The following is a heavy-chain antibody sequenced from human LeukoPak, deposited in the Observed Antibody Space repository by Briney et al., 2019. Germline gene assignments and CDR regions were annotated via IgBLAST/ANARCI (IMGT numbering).Heavy chain of an antibody. CDR1: GYTFTSYD. J-gene: IGHJ5*02. CDR3: AGGRNGASYYDFWSGYYLSFWFDP. Sequence: ASVKVSCKASGYTFTSYDINWVRQATGQGLEWMGWMNPNSGNTGYAQKFQGRVTMTRNTSISTAYMELSSLRSEDTAVYYCAGGRNGASYYDFWSGYYLSFWFDPWGQGTLVTVSS. CDR2: MNPNSGNT. D-gene: IGHD3-3*01. V-gene: IGHV1-8*01.